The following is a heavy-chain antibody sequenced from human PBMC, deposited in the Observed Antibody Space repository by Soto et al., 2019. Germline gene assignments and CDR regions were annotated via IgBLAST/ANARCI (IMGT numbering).Heavy chain of an antibody. Sequence: GGSLRLSCAASGFTFSGHAMTWVRQAPGKGLEWVSTISENGATTFYADSVRGRFTISRDNSKNILFLQLSSLRVEDTAIYYCAPRSSGGEGEDCWGQGTLVTVSS. CDR3: APRSSGGEGEDC. CDR1: GFTFSGHA. CDR2: ISENGATT. V-gene: IGHV3-23*01. D-gene: IGHD3-10*01. J-gene: IGHJ4*02.